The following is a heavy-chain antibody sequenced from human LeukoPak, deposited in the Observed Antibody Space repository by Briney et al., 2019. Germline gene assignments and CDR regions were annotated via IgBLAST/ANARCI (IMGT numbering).Heavy chain of an antibody. CDR1: GFTFSSYA. CDR2: ISYDGSNK. J-gene: IGHJ4*02. CDR3: ARDPAYIEFCIAAAGTEI. D-gene: IGHD6-13*01. Sequence: PGGSLRLSCAASGFTFSSYAMHWVRQAPGKGLEWVTVISYDGSNKYYADSVKGRFTISRDNSKNTLYLQMNSLRAEDTAVYYCARDPAYIEFCIAAAGTEIWGQGTLVTVSS. V-gene: IGHV3-30-3*01.